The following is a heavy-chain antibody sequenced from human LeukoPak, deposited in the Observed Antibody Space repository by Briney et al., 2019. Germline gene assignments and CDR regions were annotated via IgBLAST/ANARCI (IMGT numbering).Heavy chain of an antibody. Sequence: GGSLRLSCEASGFTFSSYAMSWVRETPARGLEWVSSLRGNGDAFYADSVKGRFTLSRDESRNTVYLQLNKLRVEDTAIYYCAKASWVSTADAVLWGQGTVVTVSS. CDR2: LRGNGDA. D-gene: IGHD3-16*01. CDR1: GFTFSSYA. CDR3: AKASWVSTADAVL. V-gene: IGHV3-23*01. J-gene: IGHJ4*02.